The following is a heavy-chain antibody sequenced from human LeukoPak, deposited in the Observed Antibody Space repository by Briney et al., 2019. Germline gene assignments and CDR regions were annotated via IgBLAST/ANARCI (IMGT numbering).Heavy chain of an antibody. D-gene: IGHD3-22*01. CDR1: GFTFSSYW. Sequence: GGSLRLSCAASGFTFSSYWMHWVRQAPGKGLVWVSRINSDGSSTSYADSVKGRFTISRDNAKNTLYLQVNSLRAEDTAVYYCARGPIYYDSSGYRLDHWGQGTLVTVSS. V-gene: IGHV3-74*01. CDR2: INSDGSST. J-gene: IGHJ5*02. CDR3: ARGPIYYDSSGYRLDH.